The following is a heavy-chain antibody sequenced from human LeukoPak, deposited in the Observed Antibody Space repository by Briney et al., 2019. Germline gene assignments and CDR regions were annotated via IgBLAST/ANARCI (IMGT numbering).Heavy chain of an antibody. CDR2: IYPSDSDT. J-gene: IGHJ4*02. D-gene: IGHD5-12*01. V-gene: IGHV5-51*01. CDR1: GYSFTSYW. CDR3: ARHLGGYSGYDYYYFDY. Sequence: GESLKISCKGSGYSFTSYWIGWVRQMPGKGLEWMGIIYPSDSDTRYSPSFQGQVTISADKSISTAYLQWSSLKASDTAMYYCARHLGGYSGYDYYYFDYWGQGTLVTVSS.